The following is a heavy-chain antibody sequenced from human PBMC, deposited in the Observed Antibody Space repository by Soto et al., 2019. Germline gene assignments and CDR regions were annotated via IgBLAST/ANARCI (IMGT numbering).Heavy chain of an antibody. J-gene: IGHJ4*02. CDR2: IWYDGSNK. CDR1: GFTFSSYG. D-gene: IGHD5-18*01. Sequence: QVQLVESGGGVVQPGRSLRLSCAASGFTFSSYGMHWVRQAPGKGLEWVAVIWYDGSNKYYADSVKGRFTISRDNSKNTLYLQMNSLRAEDTAVYYCAGEGRIQLWTALDYWGQGTLVTVSS. CDR3: AGEGRIQLWTALDY. V-gene: IGHV3-33*01.